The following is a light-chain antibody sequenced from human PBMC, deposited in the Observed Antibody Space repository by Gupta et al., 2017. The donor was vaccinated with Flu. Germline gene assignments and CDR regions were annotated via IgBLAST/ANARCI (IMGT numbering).Light chain of an antibody. CDR2: WAS. J-gene: IGKJ4*01. CDR1: QSVLYSSNNKNY. Sequence: NCKSSQSVLYSSNNKNYLAWYQQKPGQPPKLLIYWASTRESGVPDRFSGSGSGTDFTLTSSSLQAEDVAVYYCQQYYSTPHTFGGGTKVEIK. CDR3: QQYYSTPHT. V-gene: IGKV4-1*01.